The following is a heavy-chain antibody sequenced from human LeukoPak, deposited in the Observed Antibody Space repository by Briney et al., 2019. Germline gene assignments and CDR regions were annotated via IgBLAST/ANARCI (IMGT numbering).Heavy chain of an antibody. CDR1: GFAFRSYA. D-gene: IGHD3-22*01. Sequence: GGSLRLSCVASGFAFRSYAMSWVRQAPGKGLEWVSVITSGVTTFYADSVRGRFTISRDNSKNTLYLQMNSLRAEDTAVYYCAREVRSSGKIWGQGTLVTVSS. V-gene: IGHV3-23*01. J-gene: IGHJ4*02. CDR2: ITSGVTT. CDR3: AREVRSSGKI.